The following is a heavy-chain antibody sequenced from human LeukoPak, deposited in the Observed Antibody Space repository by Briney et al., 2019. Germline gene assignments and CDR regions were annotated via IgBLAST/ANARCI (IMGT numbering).Heavy chain of an antibody. V-gene: IGHV3-53*01. D-gene: IGHD3-16*01. J-gene: IGHJ5*02. Sequence: GGPLRLSCAASGITVSNNYMSWVRQAPGKGLEWVSVIYSGGSTYYADSVKGRFTISRDNSKNTLYLQMNSLRAEDTAVYYCARGPGGDGWFDPWGQGTLVTVSS. CDR2: IYSGGST. CDR3: ARGPGGDGWFDP. CDR1: GITVSNNY.